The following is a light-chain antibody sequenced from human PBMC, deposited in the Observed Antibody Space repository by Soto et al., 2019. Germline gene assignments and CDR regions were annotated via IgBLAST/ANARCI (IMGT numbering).Light chain of an antibody. CDR1: QSISSY. Sequence: DIQMTQSPSSLSASVGDRVTITCRASQSISSYLNWYQQKPGKAPKLLIYAASSLQSGVPSRFSGSGYGTDFTPTISSLQPEDFATYYCQQSYSTPPWTFGQGTKVEIK. CDR2: AAS. V-gene: IGKV1-39*01. J-gene: IGKJ1*01. CDR3: QQSYSTPPWT.